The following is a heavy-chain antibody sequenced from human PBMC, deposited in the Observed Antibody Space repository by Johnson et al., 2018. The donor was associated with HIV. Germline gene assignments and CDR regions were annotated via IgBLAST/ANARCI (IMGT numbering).Heavy chain of an antibody. CDR2: IKSKTDDGTT. CDR3: AKDRYGGSYPDAFDI. D-gene: IGHD1-26*01. Sequence: VQLVESGGGLVKPGGSLRLSCAASGFTLSNAWMSWVRQAPGKGLEWVGRIKSKTDDGTTDYAAPVKGRFTISRDNSKNTRFLQMNSLRPEDTSVYYCAKDRYGGSYPDAFDIWGQGTMVTVSS. CDR1: GFTLSNAW. J-gene: IGHJ3*02. V-gene: IGHV3-15*01.